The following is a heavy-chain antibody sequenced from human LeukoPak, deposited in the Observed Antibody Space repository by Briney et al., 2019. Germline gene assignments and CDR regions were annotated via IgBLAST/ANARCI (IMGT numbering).Heavy chain of an antibody. V-gene: IGHV3-53*01. CDR3: ARVVGASHHTVDY. Sequence: PGGSLRLSCAASGFTVSAYSMGWVRQAPGKGLEWLSLIYSGDRTYHADSVKGRFTVSREDSENTLSLQMNSLRVEDTALYFCARVVGASHHTVDYWGQGALVTVS. D-gene: IGHD1-26*01. CDR1: GFTVSAYS. J-gene: IGHJ4*02. CDR2: IYSGDRT.